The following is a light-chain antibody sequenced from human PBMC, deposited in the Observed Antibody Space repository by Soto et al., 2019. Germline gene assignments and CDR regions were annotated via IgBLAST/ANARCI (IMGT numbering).Light chain of an antibody. V-gene: IGKV3-20*01. Sequence: EIVLTQSPGTLSLSPGERATLSCRASQSVSSNYLAWYQQKPGQAPRLLISGASSRATGIPDRFSGSGSGTDFTLTISRLEPEDSAIYYCQQYGSSPRYTFGQGTKLEIK. J-gene: IGKJ2*01. CDR2: GAS. CDR3: QQYGSSPRYT. CDR1: QSVSSNY.